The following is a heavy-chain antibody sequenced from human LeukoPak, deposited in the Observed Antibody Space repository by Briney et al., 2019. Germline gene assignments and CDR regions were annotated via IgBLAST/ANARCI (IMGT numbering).Heavy chain of an antibody. CDR2: MNPNSGNT. CDR3: ASHATKGDAFDI. CDR1: GYTFTSYD. Sequence: ASVKVSCKASGYTFTSYDINWVRQATGQGLEWMGWMNPNSGNTGYAQKFQGRVTMTRNTSISTAYTELSSLRSEDTAVYYCASHATKGDAFDIWGQGTMVTVSS. V-gene: IGHV1-8*01. D-gene: IGHD1-26*01. J-gene: IGHJ3*02.